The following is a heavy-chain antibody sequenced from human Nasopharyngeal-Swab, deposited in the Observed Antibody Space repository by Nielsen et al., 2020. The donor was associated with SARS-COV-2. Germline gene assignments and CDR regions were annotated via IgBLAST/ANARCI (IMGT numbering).Heavy chain of an antibody. J-gene: IGHJ4*02. CDR2: IYPSGST. CDR1: DASIRSSSYS. CDR3: ARLDSRSSGDY. V-gene: IGHV4-39*01. D-gene: IGHD6-6*01. Sequence: SETLSLTCTFSDASIRSSSYSWGWIRPPPGQGLEWIAQIYPSGSTNYNPSLRSRVTISIDTSKKQFSLKLHSVTAADTAVYYCARLDSRSSGDYWGQGSLVTVSS.